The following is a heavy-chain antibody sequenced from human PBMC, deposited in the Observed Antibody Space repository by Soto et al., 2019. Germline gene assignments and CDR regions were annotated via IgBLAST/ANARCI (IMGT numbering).Heavy chain of an antibody. CDR2: IFHSGTI. D-gene: IGHD2-15*01. Sequence: SETLSLTCVVSGASLTTRHWWSWVRQSPGRGLEWIGEIFHSGTINYNPSLKSRLSISLDKSKNQFSLNLTSVTAADSAVYYCARVVVLDAAGVFDSWGQGSLVTVSS. V-gene: IGHV4-4*02. CDR3: ARVVVLDAAGVFDS. CDR1: GASLTTRHW. J-gene: IGHJ4*02.